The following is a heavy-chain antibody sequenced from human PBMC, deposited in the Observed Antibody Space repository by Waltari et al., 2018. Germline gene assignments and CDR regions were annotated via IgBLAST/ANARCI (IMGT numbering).Heavy chain of an antibody. V-gene: IGHV4-38-2*02. CDR2: IYHSGST. D-gene: IGHD4-17*01. CDR3: AASTTVTRRSPDY. Sequence: QVQLQESGPGLVKPSETLSLTGTVSGYSSSRGYYWGWIRQPPGKGLEWIGSIYHSGSTYYNPSLKSRVTISVDTSKNQFSLKLSSVTAADTAVYYCAASTTVTRRSPDYWGQGTLVTVSS. J-gene: IGHJ4*02. CDR1: GYSSSRGYY.